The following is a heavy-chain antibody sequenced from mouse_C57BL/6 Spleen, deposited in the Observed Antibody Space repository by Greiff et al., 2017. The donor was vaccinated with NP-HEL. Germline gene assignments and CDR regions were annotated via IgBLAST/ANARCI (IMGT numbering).Heavy chain of an antibody. V-gene: IGHV14-4*01. CDR2: IDPENGDT. CDR1: GFNIKDDY. CDR3: TTNDGYYVGY. J-gene: IGHJ2*01. Sequence: VQLKQSGAELVRPGASVKLSCTASGFNIKDDYMHWVKQRPEQGLEWIGWIDPENGDTEYASKFQGKATITADTSSNTAYLQLSSLTSEDTAVYYCTTNDGYYVGYWGQGTTLTVAS. D-gene: IGHD2-3*01.